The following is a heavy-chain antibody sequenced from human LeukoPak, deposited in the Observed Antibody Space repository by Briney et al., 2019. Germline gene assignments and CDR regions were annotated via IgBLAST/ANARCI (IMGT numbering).Heavy chain of an antibody. V-gene: IGHV4-30-4*01. CDR3: ASDGMDV. Sequence: SETLSLTCTVSGGSINSGGYYWSWIRQPPGKGLEWIGYIYYSGSTYYNPSLKSRVTISVDTSKNQFSLKLSSVTAADTAVYYCASDGMDVWGQGTTVTVSS. J-gene: IGHJ6*02. CDR2: IYYSGST. CDR1: GGSINSGGYY.